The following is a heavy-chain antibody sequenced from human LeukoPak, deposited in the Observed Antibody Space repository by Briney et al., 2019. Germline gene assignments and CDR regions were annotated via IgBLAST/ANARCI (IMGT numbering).Heavy chain of an antibody. V-gene: IGHV3-7*01. J-gene: IGHJ6*03. CDR2: IKQGGSEK. CDR1: GFTFSSYW. D-gene: IGHD3-3*01. CDR3: ARRFLEWLSPHYYYYMDV. Sequence: GGSLRLSCAASGFTFSSYWMSWVRQAPGKGLEWVANIKQGGSEKYYVDSVKGRFTISRDNAKNSLYLQMNSLRAEDTAVYYCARRFLEWLSPHYYYYMDVWGKGTTVTVSS.